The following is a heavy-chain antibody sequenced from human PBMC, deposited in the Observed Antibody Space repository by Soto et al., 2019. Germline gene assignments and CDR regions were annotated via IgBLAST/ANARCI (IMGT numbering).Heavy chain of an antibody. J-gene: IGHJ4*02. CDR3: AASRGYSYGYLEPFDY. Sequence: GASVKVSCKASGYTFTSYGISWVRQAPGQGLEWMGWISAYNGNTNYAQKLQGRVTMTTDTSTSTAYMELRSLRSDDTAVYYCAASRGYSYGYLEPFDYWGQGTLVTVSS. CDR2: ISAYNGNT. D-gene: IGHD5-18*01. V-gene: IGHV1-18*01. CDR1: GYTFTSYG.